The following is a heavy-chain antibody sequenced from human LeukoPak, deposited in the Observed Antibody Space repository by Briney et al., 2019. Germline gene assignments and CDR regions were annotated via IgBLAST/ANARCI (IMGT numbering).Heavy chain of an antibody. J-gene: IGHJ4*02. D-gene: IGHD3-3*01. CDR3: ARDLSLLSDFRFDY. V-gene: IGHV1-69*05. Sequence: AASVKVSCKASGGTFSSYAISGGRQAPGQGLEWMGRIIPIFGTANYAQKFQGRVTITTDESTSTAYMELSSLRSEDTAVYYCARDLSLLSDFRFDYWGQGTLVPVSS. CDR2: IIPIFGTA. CDR1: GGTFSSYA.